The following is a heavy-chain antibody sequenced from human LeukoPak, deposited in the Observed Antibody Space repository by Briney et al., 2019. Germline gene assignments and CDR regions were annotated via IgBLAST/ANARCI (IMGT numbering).Heavy chain of an antibody. Sequence: SETLSLTCTVSGYSISSGYYWGWIRQPPGKGLEWIGSIYHSGSTYYNPSLKSRVTISVDTSKNQFSLKLSSVTAAGTAVYYCARFYDFWRGYYRGGGYFDYWGQGTLVTVSS. CDR1: GYSISSGYY. CDR2: IYHSGST. V-gene: IGHV4-38-2*02. D-gene: IGHD3-3*01. CDR3: ARFYDFWRGYYRGGGYFDY. J-gene: IGHJ4*02.